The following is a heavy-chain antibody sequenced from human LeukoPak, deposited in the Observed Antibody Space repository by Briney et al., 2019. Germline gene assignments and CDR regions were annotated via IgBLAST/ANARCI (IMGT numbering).Heavy chain of an antibody. CDR3: ARAGSSWGNYYYYYYMDV. J-gene: IGHJ6*03. CDR2: IYYSGCT. Sequence: SETLSLTCTVSGGSFSIYYWSWIRQPPGKGREWIGHIYYSGCTNYNLSLKSRVSISVDTSKNQFSLKLSSVTAADTAVYYCARAGSSWGNYYYYYYMDVWGKGTTVTVSS. D-gene: IGHD6-13*01. V-gene: IGHV4-59*01. CDR1: GGSFSIYY.